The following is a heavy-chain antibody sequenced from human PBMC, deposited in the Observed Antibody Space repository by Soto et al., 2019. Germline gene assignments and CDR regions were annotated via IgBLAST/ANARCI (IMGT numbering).Heavy chain of an antibody. V-gene: IGHV4-34*01. CDR3: ERLTRSRGVSDTIFGVVIYGPAEYFQH. CDR2: INHSGST. J-gene: IGHJ1*01. CDR1: GGSFSGYY. D-gene: IGHD3-3*01. Sequence: SETLSLTCAVYGGSFSGYYWSWIRQPPGKGLEWIGEINHSGSTNYNPSLKSRVTISVDTTKNQFSLKLSSVTAADTAVYYCERLTRSRGVSDTIFGVVIYGPAEYFQHWGQGTLVTVSS.